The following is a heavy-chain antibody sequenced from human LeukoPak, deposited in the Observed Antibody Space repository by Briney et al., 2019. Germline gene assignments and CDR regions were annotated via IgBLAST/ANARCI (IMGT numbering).Heavy chain of an antibody. Sequence: PGGTLRLSCAASGFTFSSYGMSWVRQAPGKGLEWVSGISGGPVSTNYADSVKGRFTISRDNSKNTLYLQMNTLRAEDMAIYYCAKSGRYCSGGSCYQEASLDYWGQGTLVTVSS. D-gene: IGHD2-15*01. CDR2: ISGGPVST. V-gene: IGHV3-23*01. CDR3: AKSGRYCSGGSCYQEASLDY. J-gene: IGHJ4*02. CDR1: GFTFSSYG.